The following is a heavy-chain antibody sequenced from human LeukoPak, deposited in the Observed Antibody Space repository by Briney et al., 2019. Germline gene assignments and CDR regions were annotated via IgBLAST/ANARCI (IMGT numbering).Heavy chain of an antibody. CDR1: GFSLSDYP. CDR2: IGGSDDT. CDR3: ARSRVVDRRGYFDF. J-gene: IGHJ4*02. Sequence: GDSLRLSCVASGFSLSDYPMTWVRQSPGRGLEWVSTIGGSDDTYYADSVKGRFTISRDTPKNTLYLQIHSLGAEDTAVYYYARSRVVDRRGYFDFWGQGTLVTASS. V-gene: IGHV3-23*01. D-gene: IGHD2-15*01.